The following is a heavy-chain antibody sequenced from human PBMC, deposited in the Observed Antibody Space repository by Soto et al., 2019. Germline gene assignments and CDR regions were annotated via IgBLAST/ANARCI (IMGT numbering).Heavy chain of an antibody. J-gene: IGHJ4*02. CDR1: GGSISSYY. D-gene: IGHD6-19*01. Sequence: QVQLQESGPGLVKPSETLSLTCTVSGGSISSYYWSWIRQPPGKGLEWIGYIYYSGSTNYNPSLKNRVTISVDPSKNQFSLKLSSVTAADTAVYYCARRYSSGFDYWGQGTLVTVSS. CDR2: IYYSGST. V-gene: IGHV4-59*01. CDR3: ARRYSSGFDY.